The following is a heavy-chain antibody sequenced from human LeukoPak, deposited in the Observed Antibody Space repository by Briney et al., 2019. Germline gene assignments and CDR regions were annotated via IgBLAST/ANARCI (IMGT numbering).Heavy chain of an antibody. Sequence: PGGSLRLSCAASGFTFSSYSMNWVRQAPGKGLEWVSSISSRSSYIYYADSVKGRFTISRDNAKNSLYLQMNSLRAEDTAVYYCAKVRVGTAHFDYWGQGTLVTVSS. V-gene: IGHV3-21*01. D-gene: IGHD2-15*01. J-gene: IGHJ4*02. CDR1: GFTFSSYS. CDR2: ISSRSSYI. CDR3: AKVRVGTAHFDY.